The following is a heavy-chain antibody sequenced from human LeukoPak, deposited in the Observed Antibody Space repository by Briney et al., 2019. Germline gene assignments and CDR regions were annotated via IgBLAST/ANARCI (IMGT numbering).Heavy chain of an antibody. D-gene: IGHD1-26*01. J-gene: IGHJ4*02. CDR3: ARVLSDRSGSYPDY. V-gene: IGHV3-33*01. Sequence: GGSLRLSCAASGFTFSSYGMHWVRQAPGKGLEWVALIWYDGSNKYYADSVKGRLTISRDNAKNSLYLQMNSLRAEDTAVYYCARVLSDRSGSYPDYWGQGTLVTVSS. CDR1: GFTFSSYG. CDR2: IWYDGSNK.